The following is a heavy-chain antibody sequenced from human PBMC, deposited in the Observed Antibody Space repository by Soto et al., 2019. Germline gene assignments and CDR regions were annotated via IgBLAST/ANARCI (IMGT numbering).Heavy chain of an antibody. CDR3: AKQYYDILTGRYYYYMDV. CDR1: GFTFSSYA. Sequence: EVQLLESGGGLVQPGGSLRLSCAASGFTFSSYAITWVRQAXGKGXEWVXAISGSGDSTFYADSVKGRFTISRDNSKQTLYLQMNSLRAEDTAVYYCAKQYYDILTGRYYYYMDVWGKGTTVTVSS. V-gene: IGHV3-23*01. CDR2: ISGSGDST. J-gene: IGHJ6*03. D-gene: IGHD3-9*01.